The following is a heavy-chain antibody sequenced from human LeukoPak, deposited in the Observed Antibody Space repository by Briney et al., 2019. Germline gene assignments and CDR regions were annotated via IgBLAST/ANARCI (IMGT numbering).Heavy chain of an antibody. D-gene: IGHD3-16*01. J-gene: IGHJ4*02. CDR2: INPGSGFT. CDR3: APTTEAYTSWWKV. CDR1: GYTFTDDY. Sequence: ASVKVSCKASGYTFTDDYMHWVPHAPGQGLEFMGWINPGSGFTNYAQKFKGRVTMTRDTSISTAYLEVRSLTSDDTAVYYCAPTTEAYTSWWKVWGQGTLVTVSS. V-gene: IGHV1-2*02.